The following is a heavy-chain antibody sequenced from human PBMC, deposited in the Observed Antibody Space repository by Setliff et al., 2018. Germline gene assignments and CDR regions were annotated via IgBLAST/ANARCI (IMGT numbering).Heavy chain of an antibody. J-gene: IGHJ6*03. CDR3: VREGVDSRSSTDYRHYMDV. CDR1: GGTFSSYG. V-gene: IGHV1-69*05. CDR2: TIPIFGTT. D-gene: IGHD3-22*01. Sequence: SVKVSCKASGGTFSSYGISWVRQAPGQGLEWMGGTIPIFGTTDYAQKFQGRVTIITDESTSTAFMQLSSLRSEDTAVYYCVREGVDSRSSTDYRHYMDVWGKGTTVTVSS.